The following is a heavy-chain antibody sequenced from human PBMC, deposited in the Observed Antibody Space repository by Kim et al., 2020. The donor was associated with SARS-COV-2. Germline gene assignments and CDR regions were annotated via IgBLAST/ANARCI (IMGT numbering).Heavy chain of an antibody. CDR2: IYPGDSDT. V-gene: IGHV5-51*01. D-gene: IGHD6-13*01. CDR3: ARMGGYSSSWMDGMDV. J-gene: IGHJ6*02. Sequence: GESLKISCKGSGYSFTSYWIGWVRQMPGKGLEWMGIIYPGDSDTRYSPSFQGQVTISADKSISTAYLQWSSLKASDTAMYYCARMGGYSSSWMDGMDVWGQGTTVTVSS. CDR1: GYSFTSYW.